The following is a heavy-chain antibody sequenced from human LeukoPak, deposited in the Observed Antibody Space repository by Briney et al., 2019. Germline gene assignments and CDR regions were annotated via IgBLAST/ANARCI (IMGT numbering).Heavy chain of an antibody. CDR3: ACCSGGSCYSGVYFDY. J-gene: IGHJ4*02. CDR2: IIPIFGTA. Sequence: SVKVSCKASGGTFSSYAISWVRQAPGQGLEWMGGIIPIFGTANYAQKFQGRVTITADESTSTAYMELNSLRSEDTAVYYCACCSGGSCYSGVYFDYWGQGTLVTVSS. CDR1: GGTFSSYA. V-gene: IGHV1-69*13. D-gene: IGHD2-15*01.